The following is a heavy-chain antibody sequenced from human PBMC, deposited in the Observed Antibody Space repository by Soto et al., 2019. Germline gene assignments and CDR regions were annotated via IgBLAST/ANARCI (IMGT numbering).Heavy chain of an antibody. Sequence: PGGSLRLSCAASGFTFSSYWMSWVRQAPGKGLEWVANIKQDGSEKYYVDSVKGRFTISRDNAKNSLYLQMNSLRAEDTAVYYCARERYYDSSGYYPGWGQGTLVTVSS. D-gene: IGHD3-22*01. CDR1: GFTFSSYW. CDR2: IKQDGSEK. J-gene: IGHJ4*02. CDR3: ARERYYDSSGYYPG. V-gene: IGHV3-7*01.